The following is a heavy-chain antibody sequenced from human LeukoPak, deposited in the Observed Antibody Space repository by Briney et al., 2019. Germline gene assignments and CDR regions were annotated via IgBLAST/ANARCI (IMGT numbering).Heavy chain of an antibody. J-gene: IGHJ6*03. CDR2: ISDIGS. CDR1: GASISSYY. D-gene: IGHD3-10*01. Sequence: SETLSLTCTVSGASISSYYWTWIRQAPGKGLEWIASISDIGSNYNPSLRSRVTTSLDTSKNQFSLNLRSVTAADTAVYYCARDFMVRGDQVNYYYYYIDVWGTGATITVSS. V-gene: IGHV4-59*01. CDR3: ARDFMVRGDQVNYYYYYIDV.